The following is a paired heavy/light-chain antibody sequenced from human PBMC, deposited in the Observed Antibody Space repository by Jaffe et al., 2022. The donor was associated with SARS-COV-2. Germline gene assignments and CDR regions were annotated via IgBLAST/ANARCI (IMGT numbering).Light chain of an antibody. CDR3: QQANSYPLT. CDR2: TTF. CDR1: QGINNW. V-gene: IGKV1-12*01. J-gene: IGKJ4*01. Sequence: DIQMTQSPSSVSASVGDRVTITCRASQGINNWLAWYQQKPGKAPKLLIYTTFSLQSGVPSRFSGSGSGTDFTLTISSLQPEDFATYYCQQANSYPLTFGGGTKVEIK.
Heavy chain of an antibody. CDR3: ASTSGWHRIGSFDY. V-gene: IGHV3-7*03. CDR2: IKEDGSEK. D-gene: IGHD6-19*01. CDR1: GFTFSKYY. Sequence: EVQLVESGGGLVQPGGSLRLSCAASGFTFSKYYMSWVRQAPGKGLEWVANIKEDGSEKYYVDSVKGRFTISRDNAKNSLYLQMSSLRAEDTAVYYCASTSGWHRIGSFDYWGQGNLVTVSS. J-gene: IGHJ4*02.